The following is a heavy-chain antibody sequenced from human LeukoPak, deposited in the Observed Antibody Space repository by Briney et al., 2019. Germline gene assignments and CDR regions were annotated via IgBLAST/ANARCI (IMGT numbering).Heavy chain of an antibody. CDR1: GGSFSGYY. Sequence: SETLSLTCAVYGGSFSGYYWSWIRQPPGKGLEWIGEINHSGSTNYNPSLKSRVTISVDTSKNQFSLKLSSVTAADTAVYYCARGNGSGRYSTWGQGTLVTVSS. J-gene: IGHJ5*02. CDR2: INHSGST. V-gene: IGHV4-34*01. CDR3: ARGNGSGRYST. D-gene: IGHD3-10*01.